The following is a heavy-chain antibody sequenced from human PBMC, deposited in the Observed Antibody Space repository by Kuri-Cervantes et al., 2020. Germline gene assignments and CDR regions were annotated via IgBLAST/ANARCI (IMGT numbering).Heavy chain of an antibody. CDR3: ASDGAPGDRDL. CDR2: VIPIFGTA. V-gene: IGHV1-69*05. D-gene: IGHD7-27*01. J-gene: IGHJ4*02. CDR1: GGTFSSYA. Sequence: SVKVSCKASGGTFSSYAISWVRQAPGQGLEWMGGVIPIFGTANYAQKFQGRVTITTDESTSTAYMELSSLRSEDTAVYYCASDGAPGDRDLWGQGTLVTVSS.